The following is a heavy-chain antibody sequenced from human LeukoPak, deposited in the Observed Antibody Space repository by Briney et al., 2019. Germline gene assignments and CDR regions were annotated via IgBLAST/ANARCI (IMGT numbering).Heavy chain of an antibody. CDR1: GPFLSKYY. J-gene: IGHJ4*02. CDR3: AAEGSSGFDY. CDR2: IYYSGST. V-gene: IGHV4-59*01. Sequence: SETLSLTCTVSGPFLSKYYWSWIRQPPGKGLEWIGYIYYSGSTNYNPSLKSRVTISVDTSKNQFSLRLSSVTAADTAVYYCAAEGSSGFDYWGQGTLVTVSS. D-gene: IGHD6-19*01.